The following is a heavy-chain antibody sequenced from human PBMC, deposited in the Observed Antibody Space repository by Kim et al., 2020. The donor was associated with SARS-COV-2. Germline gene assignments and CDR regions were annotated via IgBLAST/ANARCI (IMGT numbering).Heavy chain of an antibody. CDR3: ARLVSENSAVEY. V-gene: IGHV4-39*01. Sequence: SETLSLTYTVSGDSISRSSYYWGWIRQPPGKGLEWIGSINYSGNTYSTPSLKSRVTISVDTSKNPFSLKMRSVTAADTAVYYCARLVSENSAVEYWGQGTLVTVSS. CDR2: INYSGNT. J-gene: IGHJ4*02. CDR1: GDSISRSSYY.